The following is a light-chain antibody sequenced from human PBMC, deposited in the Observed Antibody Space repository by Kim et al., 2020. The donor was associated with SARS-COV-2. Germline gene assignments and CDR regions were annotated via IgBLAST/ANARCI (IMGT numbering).Light chain of an antibody. CDR1: SSNIVKNW. V-gene: IGLV1-51*01. CDR3: STWDSSLSAVT. J-gene: IGLJ2*01. Sequence: QKFTIACSASSSNIVKNWVSWNQKHPGAAPTLIIYDNNGRQSGIHDRFSGSRSGTSATLVITGLQTGDEADYYYSTWDSSLSAVTFGGGTKVTVL. CDR2: DNN.